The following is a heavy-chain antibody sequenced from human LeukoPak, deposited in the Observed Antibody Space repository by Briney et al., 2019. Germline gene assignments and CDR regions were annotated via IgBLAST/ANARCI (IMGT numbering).Heavy chain of an antibody. CDR1: GDSVSSNSAT. Sequence: SQTLSLTCAISGDSVSSNSATWNWIRQSPSRGLEWLGRTYYRSKWYNDYAVSVKSRITINPDTSKNQFSLQLNSVTPEDTAVYYCARLSRIAAAGTEDYFDYWGQGTLVTVSP. D-gene: IGHD6-13*01. CDR2: TYYRSKWYN. V-gene: IGHV6-1*01. CDR3: ARLSRIAAAGTEDYFDY. J-gene: IGHJ4*02.